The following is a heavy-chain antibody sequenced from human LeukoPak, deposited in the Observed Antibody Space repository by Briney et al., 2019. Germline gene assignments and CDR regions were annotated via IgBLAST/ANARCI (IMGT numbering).Heavy chain of an antibody. J-gene: IGHJ4*02. V-gene: IGHV4-61*01. Sequence: SETLSLTCTVSGGSVSSGSYYWSWIRQPPGKGLEWIGCIYYSGSTNYNPSLKSRVTISVDTSKNQFSLKLSSVTAADTAVYYCARYLQWLVPRGYYFDYWGQGTLVTVSS. CDR3: ARYLQWLVPRGYYFDY. CDR1: GGSVSSGSYY. D-gene: IGHD6-19*01. CDR2: IYYSGST.